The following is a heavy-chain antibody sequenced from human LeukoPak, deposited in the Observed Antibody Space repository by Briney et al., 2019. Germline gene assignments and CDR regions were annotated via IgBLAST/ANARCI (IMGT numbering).Heavy chain of an antibody. V-gene: IGHV4-34*01. Sequence: PSETLSLTCAVYGGSFSGYYWSWIRQPPGKGLEWIGEINHSGSTNYNPSLKSRVTISVDTSKNQFSLKLSSVTAADTAVYYCARASETTIYGSGSYYSYYFDYWGQGTLVTVSS. J-gene: IGHJ4*02. D-gene: IGHD3-10*01. CDR2: INHSGST. CDR3: ARASETTIYGSGSYYSYYFDY. CDR1: GGSFSGYY.